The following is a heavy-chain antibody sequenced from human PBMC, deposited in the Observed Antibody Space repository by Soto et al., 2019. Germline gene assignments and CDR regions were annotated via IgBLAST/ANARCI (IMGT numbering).Heavy chain of an antibody. V-gene: IGHV3-30-3*01. Sequence: QVQLVESGGGVVQPGRSLRLSCAASGFTFTNYPMHWVRQAPGKGLEWVAVVSHDGINTYYADSVKGRFTISRDNSKKTLYLQLYSPSTEETAVFYCARGKTVGGIRLDNWGQGTLVTVSS. CDR1: GFTFTNYP. CDR3: ARGKTVGGIRLDN. J-gene: IGHJ4*02. D-gene: IGHD1-26*01. CDR2: VSHDGINT.